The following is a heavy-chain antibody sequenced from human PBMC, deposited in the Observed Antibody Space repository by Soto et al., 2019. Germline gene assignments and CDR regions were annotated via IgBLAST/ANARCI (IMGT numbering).Heavy chain of an antibody. CDR3: VNDRRTQSGAVDS. CDR2: ITGSGGST. V-gene: IGHV3-23*01. J-gene: IGHJ3*02. D-gene: IGHD2-8*02. Sequence: EVQLLESGGGLVQPGGSLRLSCVASGFTLSTYAMSWVRQAPGKGLEWVSGITGSGGSTYYADSVKGRFTISRDNSKSTASLQMTILRADVTAVYYCVNDRRTQSGAVDSWCPGRIISFSS. CDR1: GFTLSTYA.